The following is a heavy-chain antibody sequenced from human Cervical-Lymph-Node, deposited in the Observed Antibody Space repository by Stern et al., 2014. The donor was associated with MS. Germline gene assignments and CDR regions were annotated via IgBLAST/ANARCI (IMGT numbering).Heavy chain of an antibody. Sequence: QVQLVESGAEVKKPGASVKVSCKASGYTFTGYYIHWVRQAPGQGLEWMGWIIPNNGEPNYAQNFQGRVTLTRDTSNSTASLELSRLRSDDTAVYYCAKDGYNYWGQGTLVTVSS. CDR2: IIPNNGEP. CDR3: AKDGYNY. V-gene: IGHV1-2*02. J-gene: IGHJ4*02. D-gene: IGHD5-24*01. CDR1: GYTFTGYY.